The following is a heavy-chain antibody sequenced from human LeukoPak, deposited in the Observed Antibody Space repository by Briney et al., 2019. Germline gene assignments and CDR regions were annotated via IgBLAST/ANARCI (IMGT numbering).Heavy chain of an antibody. CDR1: GFTFNSYA. CDR2: ISGSGGGT. J-gene: IGHJ5*02. Sequence: PGGSLRLSCGASGFTFNSYAVGWVRQAPGKGLEWVSAISGSGGGTYYADSVKGRFTISRDNSKNTVYLQMNSLSTEDTAVYYCAKDRFCSSTNCPYDQWGQGTLVTVSS. V-gene: IGHV3-23*01. D-gene: IGHD2-2*01. CDR3: AKDRFCSSTNCPYDQ.